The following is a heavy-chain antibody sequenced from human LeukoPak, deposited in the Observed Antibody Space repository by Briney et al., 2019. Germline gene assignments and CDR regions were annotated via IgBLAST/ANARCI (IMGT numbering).Heavy chain of an antibody. V-gene: IGHV4-39*01. J-gene: IGHJ5*02. CDR3: XXXXXXXXXXXXWFDP. CDR1: GGSISSSSYY. CDR2: IYYSGST. Sequence: SETLSLTCTVSGGSISSSSYYWGWIRQPPGKGLEWIGSIYYSGSTYYNPSLKSRVTISVDTSKNQFSLKLSSVTAADTAVYXXXXXXXXXXXXXXWFDPXXQGTLVTVSS.